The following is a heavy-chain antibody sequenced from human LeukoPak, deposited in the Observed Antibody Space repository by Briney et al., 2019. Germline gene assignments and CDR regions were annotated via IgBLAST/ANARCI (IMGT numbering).Heavy chain of an antibody. CDR3: AHGYSSGCFEN. CDR2: ITSSSSAI. D-gene: IGHD6-19*01. V-gene: IGHV3-48*01. Sequence: PGGSLRLSCAASGFTFSSYSMNWVRQAPGKGLEWVSYITSSSSAIYYADSVKGRFTISRDNVKNSLYLQMNSLSAADTAVYYCAHGYSSGCFENWGAGALWTVSS. CDR1: GFTFSSYS. J-gene: IGHJ4*01.